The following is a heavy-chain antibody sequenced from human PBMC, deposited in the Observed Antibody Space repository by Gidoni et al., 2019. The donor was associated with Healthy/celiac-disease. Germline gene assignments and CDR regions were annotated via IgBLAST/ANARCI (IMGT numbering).Heavy chain of an antibody. CDR3: ARAASSGSYYVWDYFDY. Sequence: QVQLVESGGGVVQPGRSLRLSFAASGFTFSSYGMHWVRQAPGKGLEWVAVIWYDGSNKYYADSVKGRFTISRDNSKNTLYLQMNSLRAEDTAVYYCARAASSGSYYVWDYFDYWGQGTLVTVSS. J-gene: IGHJ4*02. V-gene: IGHV3-33*01. CDR1: GFTFSSYG. CDR2: IWYDGSNK. D-gene: IGHD1-26*01.